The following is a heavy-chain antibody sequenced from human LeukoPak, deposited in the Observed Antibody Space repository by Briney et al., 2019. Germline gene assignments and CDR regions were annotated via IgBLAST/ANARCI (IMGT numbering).Heavy chain of an antibody. V-gene: IGHV3-74*01. J-gene: IGHJ4*02. CDR3: ARGATGNDY. D-gene: IGHD3-10*01. CDR1: GFTFSGYW. CDR2: IKTDGTSI. Sequence: PGGSLRLSCAASGFTFSGYWMHWVRRAPGKGLVWVSLIKTDGTSITYADSVKGRFTISRDNAKSTLYLQMNSLRAEDTAVYYCARGATGNDYWGQGTLVTVSS.